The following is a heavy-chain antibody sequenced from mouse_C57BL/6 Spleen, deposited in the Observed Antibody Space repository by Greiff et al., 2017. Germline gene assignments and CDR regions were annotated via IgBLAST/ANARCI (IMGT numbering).Heavy chain of an antibody. Sequence: VKLVESGAELVRPGASVKLSCKASGYTFTDYYINWVKQRPGQGLEWIARIYPGSGNTYYNEKFKGKATLTAEKSSSTAYMQLSSLTSEDSAVYFCAREGYGNYLFAYWGQGTLVTVSA. CDR1: GYTFTDYY. V-gene: IGHV1-76*01. CDR3: AREGYGNYLFAY. J-gene: IGHJ3*01. CDR2: IYPGSGNT. D-gene: IGHD2-1*01.